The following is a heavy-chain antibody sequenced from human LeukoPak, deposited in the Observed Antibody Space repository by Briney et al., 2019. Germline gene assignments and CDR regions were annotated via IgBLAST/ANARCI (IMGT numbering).Heavy chain of an antibody. CDR1: GLTFSSSW. Sequence: SGGSLRLSCAASGLTFSSSWMHWVRQAPGKGLVWVSRISHDGIISYADSVKGRFTISRDNAKNTLILQMNSLRVEDTAVYYCARSINMYSSGWYGQFDPWGQGTLVTVSS. CDR3: ARSINMYSSGWYGQFDP. CDR2: ISHDGII. V-gene: IGHV3-74*01. D-gene: IGHD6-19*01. J-gene: IGHJ5*02.